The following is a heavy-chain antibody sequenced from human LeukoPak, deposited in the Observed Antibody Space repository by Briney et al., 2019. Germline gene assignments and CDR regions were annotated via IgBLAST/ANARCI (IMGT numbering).Heavy chain of an antibody. V-gene: IGHV3-30*03. D-gene: IGHD3-22*01. CDR3: AREGSSGFYPH. Sequence: GRSLRLSCAASGFTFSSYGMHWVRQAPGKGLEWVAVVSQDGSEKHYADPVKGRFTISRDNSRNTLFLQMDSLRAEDTAFYYCAREGSSGFYPHWGQGILVTVSS. J-gene: IGHJ4*02. CDR1: GFTFSSYG. CDR2: VSQDGSEK.